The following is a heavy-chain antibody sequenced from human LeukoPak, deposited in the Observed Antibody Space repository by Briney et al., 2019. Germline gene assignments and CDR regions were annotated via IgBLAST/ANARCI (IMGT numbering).Heavy chain of an antibody. Sequence: GGSLRLSCAASGFTFSSYAMHWVRQAPGKGLEWVAVISYDGSNKYYADSVKGRFTISRDNSKNTLYLQMNSLRAEGTAVYYCARDSPYSSPIWGQGTMVTVSS. CDR1: GFTFSSYA. D-gene: IGHD6-19*01. V-gene: IGHV3-30-3*01. CDR2: ISYDGSNK. CDR3: ARDSPYSSPI. J-gene: IGHJ3*02.